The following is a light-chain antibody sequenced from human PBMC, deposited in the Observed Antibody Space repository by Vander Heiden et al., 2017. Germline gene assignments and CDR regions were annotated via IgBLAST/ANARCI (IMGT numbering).Light chain of an antibody. CDR1: QSIHYY. Sequence: DIQMTQSPSTLSASVGDRVTVTCRASQSIHYYLAWFQQKPGKAPNLLISNAYNLESGVPSRFSGSGSGTEFTLTITRLQPDDFATYFCQQYHSPWTFGQGTKLE. V-gene: IGKV1-5*01. CDR3: QQYHSPWT. CDR2: NAY. J-gene: IGKJ1*01.